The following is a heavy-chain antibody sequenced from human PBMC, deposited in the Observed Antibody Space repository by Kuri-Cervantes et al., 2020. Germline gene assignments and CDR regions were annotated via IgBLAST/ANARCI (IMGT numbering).Heavy chain of an antibody. CDR2: IKPDGNEK. CDR1: GFTFSSSW. Sequence: GESLKISCAASGFTFSSSWMHWVCQAPGKGLEWVANIKPDGNEKYYVDSVKGRFTISRDNTKNSMSLQMNSLRAEDTALYYCAKNSDSSSWSFGLYYYMDVWGKGTTVTVSS. CDR3: AKNSDSSSWSFGLYYYMDV. J-gene: IGHJ6*03. D-gene: IGHD6-13*01. V-gene: IGHV3-7*03.